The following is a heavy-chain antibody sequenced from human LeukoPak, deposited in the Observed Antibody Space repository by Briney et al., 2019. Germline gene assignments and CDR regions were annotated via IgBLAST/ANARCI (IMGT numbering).Heavy chain of an antibody. CDR3: ARDLSEWNDYVEDAFDI. D-gene: IGHD3-16*01. CDR1: GGSFSGYY. CDR2: INHSGST. J-gene: IGHJ3*02. Sequence: SETLSLTCAVYGGSFSGYYWSWIRQPPGKGLEWIGEINHSGSTNYNPSLKSRVTISVDTSKNQFSLKLSSVTAADTAVYYCARDLSEWNDYVEDAFDIWGQGTMVTVSS. V-gene: IGHV4-34*01.